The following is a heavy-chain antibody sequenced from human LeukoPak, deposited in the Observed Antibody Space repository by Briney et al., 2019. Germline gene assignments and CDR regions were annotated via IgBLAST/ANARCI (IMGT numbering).Heavy chain of an antibody. CDR3: AGEGARWFGEFPRSDY. Sequence: ASVKVSCKASGYTFTSYGISWVRQAPGQGLEWMGWISAYNGNTNYAQKLQGRVTMTTDTSTSTAYMELSSLRSDDTTVYHCAGEGARWFGEFPRSDYWGQGTLVTVSS. CDR2: ISAYNGNT. J-gene: IGHJ4*02. CDR1: GYTFTSYG. D-gene: IGHD3-10*01. V-gene: IGHV1-18*04.